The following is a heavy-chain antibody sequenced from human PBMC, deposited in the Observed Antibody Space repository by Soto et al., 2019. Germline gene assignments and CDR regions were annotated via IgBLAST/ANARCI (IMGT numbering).Heavy chain of an antibody. CDR1: GGSIISSNW. CDR3: ARVSSVAHYFAQ. J-gene: IGHJ4*02. V-gene: IGHV4-4*02. Sequence: QVQLQESGPGLVKPSGTLSLTCAVSGGSIISSNWWSWVRQIPEKGLEWIGEIYHSGSTKYNPSLRSRVAISVAKSKRKFSLRVNYVTAADTAIYYWARVSSVAHYFAQWGQGTLVAVSS. CDR2: IYHSGST. D-gene: IGHD1-26*01.